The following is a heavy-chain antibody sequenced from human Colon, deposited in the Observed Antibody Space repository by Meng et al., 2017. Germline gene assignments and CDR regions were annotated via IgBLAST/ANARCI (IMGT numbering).Heavy chain of an antibody. CDR2: IWHDGSNK. D-gene: IGHD1-26*01. Sequence: EQLGGSGGGVFQPGRSLRLACAASGFTFSTYGMHWVRQTPGKGLEWVAIIWHDGSNKYYADSVKGRFTISRDNSQNTLYLQMDSLRVEDTAVYYCARGATPTNFDSWGQGTLVTVSS. J-gene: IGHJ4*02. CDR3: ARGATPTNFDS. CDR1: GFTFSTYG. V-gene: IGHV3-33*01.